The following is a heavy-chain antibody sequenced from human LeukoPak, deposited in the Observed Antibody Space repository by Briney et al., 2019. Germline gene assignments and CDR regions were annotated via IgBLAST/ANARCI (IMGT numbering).Heavy chain of an antibody. CDR2: IYWNDDK. CDR1: GFSLSTSGVG. D-gene: IGHD5-12*01. CDR3: AHREGIVATIFYDY. Sequence: ESGPTLVNPTQTLTLTCTFSGFSLSTSGVGVGWIRQPPGKALEWLALIYWNDDKRYSPSLKSRLTITKDTSKNQVVLTMTNMDPVDTATYYCAHREGIVATIFYDYWGQGTLVTVSS. V-gene: IGHV2-5*01. J-gene: IGHJ4*02.